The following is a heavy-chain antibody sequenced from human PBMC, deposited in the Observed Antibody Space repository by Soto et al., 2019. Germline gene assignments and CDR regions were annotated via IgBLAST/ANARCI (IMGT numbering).Heavy chain of an antibody. CDR2: ISYDGSNK. Sequence: QVQLVESGGGVVQPGRSLRLSWAASGFTFSSYGMHWVRQAPGKGLEWVAVISYDGSNKYYADSVKGRFTISRDNSKNTLYLQTNSLRAQDTAVYYCAKDSRIVVVTAPYDYWGQGTLVTVSS. J-gene: IGHJ4*02. CDR3: AKDSRIVVVTAPYDY. V-gene: IGHV3-30*18. D-gene: IGHD2-21*02. CDR1: GFTFSSYG.